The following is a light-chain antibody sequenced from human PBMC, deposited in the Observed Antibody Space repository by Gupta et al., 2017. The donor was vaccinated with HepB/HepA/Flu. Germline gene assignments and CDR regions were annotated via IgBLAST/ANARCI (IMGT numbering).Light chain of an antibody. CDR2: DDT. CDR1: NIGSRS. CDR3: QVWDSDTDHCV. J-gene: IGLJ1*01. V-gene: IGLV3-21*02. Sequence: SSVLTQPPSVSVAPGETATITCGENNIGSRSVHWYQQKPGQAPVLVVYDDTERPSGIPERFSGSDSGNTATLTISRVEAGDEADYYCQVWDSDTDHCVFGTGTKVSVL.